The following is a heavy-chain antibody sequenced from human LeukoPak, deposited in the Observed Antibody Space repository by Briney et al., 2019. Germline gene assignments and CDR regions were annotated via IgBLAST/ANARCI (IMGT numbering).Heavy chain of an antibody. V-gene: IGHV4-38-2*02. J-gene: IGHJ4*02. D-gene: IGHD1-1*01. CDR3: ARTKLGTTGTTEFDY. Sequence: PSETLSLTCTVSGYSISSGYYWGWIRQPPGKGLEWIGSIYHSGSTYYNPSLKSRVTISVDTSKNQFSLQLNSVTPEDTAVYYCARTKLGTTGTTEFDYWGQGTLVTVSS. CDR1: GYSISSGYY. CDR2: IYHSGST.